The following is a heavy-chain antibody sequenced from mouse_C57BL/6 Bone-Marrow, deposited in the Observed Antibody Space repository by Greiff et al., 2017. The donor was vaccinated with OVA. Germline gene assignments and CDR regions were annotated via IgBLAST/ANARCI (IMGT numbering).Heavy chain of an antibody. J-gene: IGHJ1*03. D-gene: IGHD1-1*01. CDR2: INPNNGGT. V-gene: IGHV1-26*01. CDR3: ARDYYGSIWYFDV. Sequence: EVKLQQSGPELVKPGASVKISCKASGYTFTDYYMNWVKQSHGKSLEWIGDINPNNGGTSYNQKFKGKATLTVDKSSSTAYMELRSLTSEDSAVYYCARDYYGSIWYFDVWGTGTTVTVSS. CDR1: GYTFTDYY.